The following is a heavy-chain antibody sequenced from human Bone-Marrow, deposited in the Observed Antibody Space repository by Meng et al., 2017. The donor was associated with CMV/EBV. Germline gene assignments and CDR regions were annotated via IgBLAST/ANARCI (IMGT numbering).Heavy chain of an antibody. CDR1: GGSISSYY. CDR3: ARGRRRYYVGSGSQGGYGMDV. CDR2: IYYSGST. V-gene: IGHV4-59*12. D-gene: IGHD3-10*01. Sequence: SETLSLTCTVSGGSISSYYWSWIRQPPGKGLEWIGYIYYSGSTNYNPSLKSRVTISVDTSKNQFSLKLSSVTAADTAVYYCARGRRRYYVGSGSQGGYGMDVWGQGNTVTFSS. J-gene: IGHJ6*02.